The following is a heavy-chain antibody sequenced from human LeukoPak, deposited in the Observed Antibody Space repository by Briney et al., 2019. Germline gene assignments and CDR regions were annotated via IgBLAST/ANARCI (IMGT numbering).Heavy chain of an antibody. CDR2: INPSGGGT. Sequence: ASVKVSCKASGYTFTGYYIHWMRQAPGQGLEWMGWINPSGGGTNYAQKFQDRVTVTTDMSTTTVYMELSSLTSEDTAVYYCARGAPPTYYDSRGYLDYWGQGTQVTVSS. J-gene: IGHJ4*02. CDR3: ARGAPPTYYDSRGYLDY. V-gene: IGHV1-46*01. CDR1: GYTFTGYY. D-gene: IGHD3-22*01.